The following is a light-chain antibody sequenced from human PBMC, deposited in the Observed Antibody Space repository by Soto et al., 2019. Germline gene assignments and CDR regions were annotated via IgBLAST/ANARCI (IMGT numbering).Light chain of an antibody. CDR3: QQYYSTPRT. CDR1: RSLLYSSNNKNY. V-gene: IGKV4-1*01. J-gene: IGKJ1*01. Sequence: DIVMTQSPDSLAVSLGERATINCRSNRSLLYSSNNKNYLAWYQQKPGQPPKLLIYWASSRETGVPDRFSGSGSGTDFNPTISSLQAEDVAVYYCQQYYSTPRTFGQGTKVEIK. CDR2: WAS.